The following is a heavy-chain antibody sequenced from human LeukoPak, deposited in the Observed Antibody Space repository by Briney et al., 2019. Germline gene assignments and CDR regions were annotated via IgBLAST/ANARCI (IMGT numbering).Heavy chain of an antibody. Sequence: GGSLRLSCAASGFTFSGHNMNWVRQAPGKGLEWISFVSISSGTIYYADSVNGRFRISRDNAKSSLDLEMNSLRAEDTAVYYCAKAMSTFGGVRNYFDSWGQGTLVTVSS. V-gene: IGHV3-48*04. D-gene: IGHD3-16*01. J-gene: IGHJ4*02. CDR3: AKAMSTFGGVRNYFDS. CDR1: GFTFSGHN. CDR2: VSISSGTI.